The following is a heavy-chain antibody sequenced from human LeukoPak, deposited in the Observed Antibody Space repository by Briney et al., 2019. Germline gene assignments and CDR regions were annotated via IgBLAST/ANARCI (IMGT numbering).Heavy chain of an antibody. CDR1: GFTFGSYA. CDR2: ISGSGGST. V-gene: IGHV3-23*01. CDR3: AKDIARYDYVWGSYRYIDY. Sequence: GGSLRLSCAASGFTFGSYAMSWVRQAPGKGLEWVSAISGSGGSTYYADSVKGRFTISRDNSKNTLYLQMNSLRAEDTAVYYCAKDIARYDYVWGSYRYIDYWGQGTLVTVSS. J-gene: IGHJ4*02. D-gene: IGHD3-16*02.